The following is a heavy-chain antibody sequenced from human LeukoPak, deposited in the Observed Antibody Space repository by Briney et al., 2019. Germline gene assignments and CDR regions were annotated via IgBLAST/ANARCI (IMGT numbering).Heavy chain of an antibody. CDR3: AKDPNPLYDFWSGYK. V-gene: IGHV3-48*03. J-gene: IGHJ4*02. Sequence: PGGSLRLSCAASGFTFSSYEMNWVRQAPGKGLEWVSYISSSGSTIYYADSVKGRFTISRDNAKNSLYLQMNSLRAEDTAVYYCAKDPNPLYDFWSGYKWGQGTLVTVSS. CDR2: ISSSGSTI. D-gene: IGHD3-3*01. CDR1: GFTFSSYE.